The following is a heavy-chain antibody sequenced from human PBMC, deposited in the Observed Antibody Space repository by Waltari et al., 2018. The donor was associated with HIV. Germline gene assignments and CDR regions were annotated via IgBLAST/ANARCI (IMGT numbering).Heavy chain of an antibody. D-gene: IGHD4-17*01. CDR1: GYTFTGYY. Sequence: QVQLVQSGAEVKKPGASVKVSCKGSGYTFTGYYIHWVRQAPGQGLEWMGWINPNNGGTTYAQKFQDRVTMTRDTSISTAYMELSRLRSDDTAVYYCARNLDGDYVLAYWGQGILVTVSS. V-gene: IGHV1-2*02. J-gene: IGHJ4*02. CDR3: ARNLDGDYVLAY. CDR2: INPNNGGT.